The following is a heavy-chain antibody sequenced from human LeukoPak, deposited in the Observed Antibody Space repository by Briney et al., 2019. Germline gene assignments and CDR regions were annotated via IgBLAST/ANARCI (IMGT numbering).Heavy chain of an antibody. J-gene: IGHJ4*02. Sequence: GGSLRLSCAASGFIFSNFGMHWVRQAPGKGLEWVTVISNDGSNFYYAGSVRGRFTISRDNSKNTLYLQMNSLRAEDAAVYYCARDPRALTIFGVVIDYWGQGTLVTVSS. D-gene: IGHD3-3*01. V-gene: IGHV3-30*03. CDR1: GFIFSNFG. CDR3: ARDPRALTIFGVVIDY. CDR2: ISNDGSNF.